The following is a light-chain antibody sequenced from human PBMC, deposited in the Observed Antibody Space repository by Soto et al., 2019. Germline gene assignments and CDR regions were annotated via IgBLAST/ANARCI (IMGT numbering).Light chain of an antibody. CDR1: SGDVGGYYY. CDR3: QSADSSGTYYWV. V-gene: IGLV2-14*01. Sequence: QSALTQPASVSGSPGQSITISCTGTSGDVGGYYYVSWYQQLPGKAPKLMISEVSNRPSGVSNRFSGSKSGNTASLTISGLQAEDEADYYCQSADSSGTYYWVFGGGTKLTVL. J-gene: IGLJ3*02. CDR2: EVS.